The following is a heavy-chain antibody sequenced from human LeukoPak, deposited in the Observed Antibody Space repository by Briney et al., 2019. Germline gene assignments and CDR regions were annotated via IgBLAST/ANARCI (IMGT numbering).Heavy chain of an antibody. CDR3: ARGRIVGATI. V-gene: IGHV4-38-2*02. J-gene: IGHJ4*02. D-gene: IGHD1-26*01. Sequence: SETLSLTCTVSGYSMSSGYYWGWIRQPPGKGLEWIGEINHSGSTNYNPSLKSRVTISVDTSKNQFSLKLSSVTAADTAVYYCARGRIVGATIWGQGTLVTVSS. CDR1: GYSMSSGYY. CDR2: INHSGST.